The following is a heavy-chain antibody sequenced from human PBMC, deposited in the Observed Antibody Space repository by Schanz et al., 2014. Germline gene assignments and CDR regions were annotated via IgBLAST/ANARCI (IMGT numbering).Heavy chain of an antibody. CDR3: ARDHTTESYYSAGPPIDY. D-gene: IGHD1-26*01. CDR2: VSRSTPDI. J-gene: IGHJ4*02. V-gene: IGHV3-48*04. CDR1: GFAFSSYG. Sequence: EVQLLESGGGLVQPGGSLRLSCLASGFAFSSYGMNWLRQAPGKGLEWVSYVSRSTPDIYYADSVKGRFTISRDNAKSSLYLQMNSLRVEDTAVYYCARDHTTESYYSAGPPIDYWGQGTLLTVSS.